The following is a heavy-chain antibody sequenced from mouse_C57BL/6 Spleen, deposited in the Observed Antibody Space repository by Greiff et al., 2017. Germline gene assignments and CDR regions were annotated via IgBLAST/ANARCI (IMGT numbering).Heavy chain of an antibody. Sequence: VKLQESGAELVKPGASVKISCKASGYAFSSYWMNWVKQRPGKGLEWIGQIYPGDGDTNYNGKFKGKATLTADKSSSTAYMQLSSLTSEDSAVYFCARGGLRQGFAYWGQGTLVTVSA. V-gene: IGHV1-80*01. CDR1: GYAFSSYW. CDR2: IYPGDGDT. CDR3: ARGGLRQGFAY. D-gene: IGHD2-12*01. J-gene: IGHJ3*01.